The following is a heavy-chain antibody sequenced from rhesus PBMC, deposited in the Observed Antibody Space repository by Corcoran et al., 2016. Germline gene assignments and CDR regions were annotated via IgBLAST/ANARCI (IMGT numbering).Heavy chain of an antibody. CDR3: ARYRGWNNVDY. V-gene: IGHV4-80*01. D-gene: IGHD1-20*01. Sequence: QLQLQESGPGLVKPSETLSVTCAVSGGSFSSYWWSWIRHPPGKGLEWIGEINGNSGSTNYNPSLKSRVTISIDASKNQFSLKLSSVTAADTAVYYCARYRGWNNVDYWGQGVLVTVSS. J-gene: IGHJ4*01. CDR1: GGSFSSYW. CDR2: INGNSGST.